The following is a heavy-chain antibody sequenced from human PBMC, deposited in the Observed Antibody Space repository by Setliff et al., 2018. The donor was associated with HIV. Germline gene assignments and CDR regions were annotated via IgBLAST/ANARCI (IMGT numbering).Heavy chain of an antibody. CDR1: GFTLSTYS. CDR3: ARVRARYSSSWSFDY. J-gene: IGHJ4*02. D-gene: IGHD6-13*01. V-gene: IGHV3-21*01. Sequence: PGGSLRLSCAASGFTLSTYSMNWVRLAPGRGLEWISSISVSGFNIYYADSVKGRFFVSRDDAKDSLFLQMNSLRTEDTAVYFCARVRARYSSSWSFDYWGQGTPVTV. CDR2: ISVSGFNI.